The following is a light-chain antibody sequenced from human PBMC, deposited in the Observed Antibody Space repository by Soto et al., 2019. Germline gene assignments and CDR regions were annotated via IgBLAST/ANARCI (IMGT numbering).Light chain of an antibody. J-gene: IGLJ3*02. CDR1: TSDVGRYNL. CDR3: CSYAGSSTVV. CDR2: EGS. Sequence: QSALTQPASVSGSPGQSITISCSGTTSDVGRYNLVSWYQHHPGKAPKLLIYEGSKRPSGVSNRFSGSKSGNTASLTISGLQAEDEADYYCCSYAGSSTVVFGGGTKVTAL. V-gene: IGLV2-23*01.